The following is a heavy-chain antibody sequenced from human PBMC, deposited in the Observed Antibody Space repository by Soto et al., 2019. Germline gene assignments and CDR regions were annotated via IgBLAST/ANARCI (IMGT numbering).Heavy chain of an antibody. CDR3: ARQPRILTGYCGHFDY. J-gene: IGHJ4*02. CDR2: IYYSGST. CDR1: GGSISSSSYY. V-gene: IGHV4-39*01. Sequence: KPSETLSLTCTVSGGSISSSSYYWGWIRQPPGKGLEWIGSIYYSGSTYYNPSLKSRVTISVDTSKNQFSLKLSSVTAADTAVYYCARQPRILTGYCGHFDYWGQGTLVTVSS. D-gene: IGHD3-9*01.